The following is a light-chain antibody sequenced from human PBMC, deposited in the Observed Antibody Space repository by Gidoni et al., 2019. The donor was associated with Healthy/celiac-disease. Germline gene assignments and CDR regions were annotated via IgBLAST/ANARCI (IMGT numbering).Light chain of an antibody. CDR3: QQYNNWRGT. CDR2: GAS. CDR1: QSVSSN. J-gene: IGKJ1*01. V-gene: IGKV3-15*01. Sequence: IVMTQSPATLSVSPGERATLSCRARQSVSSNLAWYQQKPGQAPRLLIYGASTRATGIPARFSGSGSGTEFTLTISSLQSEDFAVYYCQQYNNWRGTFGQGTKVEIK.